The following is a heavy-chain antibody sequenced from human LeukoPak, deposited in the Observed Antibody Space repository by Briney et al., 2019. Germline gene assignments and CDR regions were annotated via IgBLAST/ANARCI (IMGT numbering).Heavy chain of an antibody. CDR2: IRYDGSNK. V-gene: IGHV3-30*02. J-gene: IGHJ3*02. CDR1: GFTFSSYD. D-gene: IGHD6-6*01. CDR3: ARASSSVWEDAFDI. Sequence: GGSLRLSCAASGFTFSSYDMHWVRQAPDKGLEWVAFIRYDGSNKYYADSVKGRFTISRDNSKNALYLQMNSLRAEDTAVYYCARASSSVWEDAFDIWGQGTMVTVSS.